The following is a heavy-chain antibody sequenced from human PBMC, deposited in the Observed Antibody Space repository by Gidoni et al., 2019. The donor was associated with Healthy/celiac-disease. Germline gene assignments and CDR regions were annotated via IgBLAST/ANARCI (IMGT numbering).Heavy chain of an antibody. V-gene: IGHV3-7*01. CDR1: GFTFRSSL. J-gene: IGHJ5*02. CDR2: IKQDGSEK. Sequence: EVQLVESGGGLVQPGGSLRLSCAAPGFTFRSSLRSWVRQAPGKGLEWVANIKQDGSEKYYVDSVRGRFTISRDNAKNSLYLQMNSLRAEDTAVYYCARGPITYYDFWSGSGFDPWGQGTLVTVSS. CDR3: ARGPITYYDFWSGSGFDP. D-gene: IGHD3-3*01.